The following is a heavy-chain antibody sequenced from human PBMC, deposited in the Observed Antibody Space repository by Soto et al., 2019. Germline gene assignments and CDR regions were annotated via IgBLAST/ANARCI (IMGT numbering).Heavy chain of an antibody. Sequence: SETLSLTCTVPGGCIGSGGYSWSGIRQHPGKGLEWIGYIYYSGSTYYNPSLKSRVTISVDTSKNQFSLQLSSVTAADTAVYYCARSGYSYGPNPLLYRGQGTLVTVS. J-gene: IGHJ4*02. CDR3: ARSGYSYGPNPLLY. CDR2: IYYSGST. CDR1: GGCIGSGGYS. D-gene: IGHD5-18*01. V-gene: IGHV4-31*03.